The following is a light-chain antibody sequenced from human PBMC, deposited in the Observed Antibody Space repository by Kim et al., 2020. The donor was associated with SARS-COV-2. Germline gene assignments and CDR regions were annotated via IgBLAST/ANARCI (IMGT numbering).Light chain of an antibody. CDR1: QSLSKC. V-gene: IGKV1-39*01. Sequence: DIQLTQSPSSLSASVGDSVTITCRASQSLSKCLTWYQHKPGKAPNLLIYSASTLHNEPPLRFSGSGSGTEFRLTINSLQPEDSATYYCQQGKNIPLTFGQGTRLEIK. CDR2: SAS. J-gene: IGKJ5*01. CDR3: QQGKNIPLT.